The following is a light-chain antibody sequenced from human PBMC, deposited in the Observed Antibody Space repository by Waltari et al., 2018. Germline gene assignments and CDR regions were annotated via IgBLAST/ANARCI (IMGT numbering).Light chain of an antibody. CDR3: SSQSSNDVVL. CDR1: SNDVGAYNP. CDR2: DVS. V-gene: IGLV2-14*01. Sequence: QSALTQPASVSGSPGQSVTIFCAGTSNDVGAYNPVSWYQEHPGQAPRVIIYDVSDRPSGVSDRFSGSKSGNTASLTISGLQAEDEADYYCSSQSSNDVVLFGGGTKLTVL. J-gene: IGLJ2*01.